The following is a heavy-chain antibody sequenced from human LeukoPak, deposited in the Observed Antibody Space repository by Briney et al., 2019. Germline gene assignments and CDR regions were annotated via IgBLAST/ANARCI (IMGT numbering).Heavy chain of an antibody. CDR2: ISSSSSYI. J-gene: IGHJ4*02. Sequence: PGGSLRLSCAASGFTFSAFEMNWVRQAPGKGLEWVSSISSSSSYIYYADSVKGRFTISRDNAKNSLYLQMNSLRAEDTAVYYCARDSAVDYWGQGTLVTVSS. CDR1: GFTFSAFE. D-gene: IGHD1-26*01. V-gene: IGHV3-21*01. CDR3: ARDSAVDY.